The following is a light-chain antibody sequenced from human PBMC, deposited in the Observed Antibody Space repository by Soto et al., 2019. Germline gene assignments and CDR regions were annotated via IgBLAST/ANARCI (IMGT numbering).Light chain of an antibody. J-gene: IGKJ4*01. Sequence: IVLTQSPGTLSLSPGERTTLSCRASQSVSSNSLAWYQQKPGQAPRLLIYGASSRATGIPDRFSGSGSGTAFTLTISRLEPEDFAVYYCQQYGNSPLTFGGGTKMELK. CDR3: QQYGNSPLT. V-gene: IGKV3-20*01. CDR1: QSVSSNS. CDR2: GAS.